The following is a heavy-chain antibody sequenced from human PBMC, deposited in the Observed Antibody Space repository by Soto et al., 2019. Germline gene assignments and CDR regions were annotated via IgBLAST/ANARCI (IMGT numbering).Heavy chain of an antibody. Sequence: QGQLVQSGAEVKKPGASVKVSCKASGYTFTRYGISWVRQAPGQGLEWMGWISGYNGDTKYAQKFQGRVTMTIDTSTTTTYMEFRSLTSDDTAVYYCAKNGQPPYYYYGMDVWGQGTTVTVSS. CDR1: GYTFTRYG. V-gene: IGHV1-18*01. CDR3: AKNGQPPYYYYGMDV. D-gene: IGHD2-8*01. J-gene: IGHJ6*02. CDR2: ISGYNGDT.